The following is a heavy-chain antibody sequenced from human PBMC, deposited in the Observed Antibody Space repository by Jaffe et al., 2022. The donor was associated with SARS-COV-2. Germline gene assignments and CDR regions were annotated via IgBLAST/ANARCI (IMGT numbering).Heavy chain of an antibody. Sequence: QVQLQESGPGLVRPSETLSLTCTVSGDSVSSGSYHWSWIRQPPGKGLEWIGYIDYSGSTNCNPSLKSRVTMSVDTSKNQFSLKLSSVSAADTAVYYCASYRRGEAGRGSWGQGTLATVSS. CDR3: ASYRRGEAGRGS. CDR1: GDSVSSGSYH. J-gene: IGHJ5*02. D-gene: IGHD6-13*01. CDR2: IDYSGST. V-gene: IGHV4-61*01.